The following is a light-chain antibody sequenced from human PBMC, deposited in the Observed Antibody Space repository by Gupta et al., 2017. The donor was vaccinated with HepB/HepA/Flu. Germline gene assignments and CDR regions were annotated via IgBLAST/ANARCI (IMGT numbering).Light chain of an antibody. V-gene: IGKV1-8*01. CDR2: AAS. CDR3: QQHYSYPRT. CDR1: QGISSN. Sequence: AIRMTQSPSSFSASTGDRVTITCRASQGISSNLAWYQQKPGKAPKLLIYAASTLQSGVPSRFSGSGSGTDFTLTISCLQSEDFATYYCQQHYSYPRTFGQGTKLEIK. J-gene: IGKJ2*01.